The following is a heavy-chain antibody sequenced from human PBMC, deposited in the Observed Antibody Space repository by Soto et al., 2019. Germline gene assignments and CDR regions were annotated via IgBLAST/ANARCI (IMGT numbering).Heavy chain of an antibody. D-gene: IGHD6-19*01. Sequence: GGSLRLSCAASGFSLSGYWMHWVRQAPGKGLVWVSRIDTYGSATKYADSVEGRFSISKDNAENTLYLQMNNLRADDTAVYYCVRVLKSIGWDNDVFDIWGQGITVTVSS. CDR2: IDTYGSAT. CDR1: GFSLSGYW. CDR3: VRVLKSIGWDNDVFDI. J-gene: IGHJ3*02. V-gene: IGHV3-74*01.